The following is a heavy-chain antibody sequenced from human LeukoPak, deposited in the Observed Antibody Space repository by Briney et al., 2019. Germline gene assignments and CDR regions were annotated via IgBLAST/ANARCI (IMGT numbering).Heavy chain of an antibody. Sequence: SETLSLTCTVSGGSISSGGYYWSWIRQPPGKGLEWIGYIYHSGSTYYNPSLKSRVTISVDRSKNQFSLKLSPVTAADTAVYYCARDGHPYDFWSDDAFDIWGQGTMVTVSS. CDR1: GGSISSGGYY. J-gene: IGHJ3*02. CDR2: IYHSGST. CDR3: ARDGHPYDFWSDDAFDI. D-gene: IGHD3-3*01. V-gene: IGHV4-30-2*01.